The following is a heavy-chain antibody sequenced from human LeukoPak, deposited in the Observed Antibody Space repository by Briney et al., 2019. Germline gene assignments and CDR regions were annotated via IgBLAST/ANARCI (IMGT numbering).Heavy chain of an antibody. Sequence: PGGSLRLSCAASGFTFRNHGMHWVRQAPGKGLEWVAVVWYDGSNQYYADSVKGRFTISRDNSKNTLSLQMDSLRDEDTAMYYCARSGDGKRFDYWGQGTPVTVSS. CDR3: ARSGDGKRFDY. CDR2: VWYDGSNQ. V-gene: IGHV3-33*01. D-gene: IGHD2-21*02. CDR1: GFTFRNHG. J-gene: IGHJ4*02.